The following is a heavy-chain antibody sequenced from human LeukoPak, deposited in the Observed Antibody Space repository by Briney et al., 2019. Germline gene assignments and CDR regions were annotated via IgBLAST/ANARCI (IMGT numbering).Heavy chain of an antibody. Sequence: SETLSLTCTVSAGSISSSDYYWGWIRQSPGKGLEWIGRISYSGKTYYNPSLKSRVTISVDKSKNHFSLRLSSVTAADTAVYYCSRLTHSYYSDTSGYYPYYYMDVWGEGTTVTVSS. J-gene: IGHJ6*03. CDR2: ISYSGKT. D-gene: IGHD3-22*01. CDR1: AGSISSSDYY. CDR3: SRLTHSYYSDTSGYYPYYYMDV. V-gene: IGHV4-39*02.